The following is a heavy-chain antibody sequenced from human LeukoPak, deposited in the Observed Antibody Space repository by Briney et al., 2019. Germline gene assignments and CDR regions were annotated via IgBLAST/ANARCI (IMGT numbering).Heavy chain of an antibody. J-gene: IGHJ4*02. CDR1: GCSFSSYS. CDR3: ARAIWASTGYYFDY. D-gene: IGHD3-22*01. CDR2: ISTSSSYR. Sequence: GGSLRLSCAASGCSFSSYSMNWVRQAPGTGLEWVSCISTSSSYRYYADSVKGRFPFTRDNATKSLYLQMNSLRAEDTAVYYCARAIWASTGYYFDYWGQGTLVTVSS. V-gene: IGHV3-21*01.